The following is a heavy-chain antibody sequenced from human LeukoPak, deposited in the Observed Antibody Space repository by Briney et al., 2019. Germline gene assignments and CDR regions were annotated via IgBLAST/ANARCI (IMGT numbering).Heavy chain of an antibody. V-gene: IGHV3-30*04. CDR2: ISYDGSNK. CDR3: ASSIAIGGQVDY. Sequence: PGGSLRLSCAASGFTFSSYAMHCVRQAPGKGLEWVAVISYDGSNKYYADSVKGRFTISRDNSKNTLYLQMNSLRAEDTAVYYCASSIAIGGQVDYWGQGNLVTVSS. CDR1: GFTFSSYA. J-gene: IGHJ4*02. D-gene: IGHD3-10*01.